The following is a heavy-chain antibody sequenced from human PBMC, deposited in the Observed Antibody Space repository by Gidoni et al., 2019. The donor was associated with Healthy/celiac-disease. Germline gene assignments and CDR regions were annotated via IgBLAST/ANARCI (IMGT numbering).Heavy chain of an antibody. D-gene: IGHD4-17*01. CDR2: IYSGGST. J-gene: IGHJ6*02. CDR3: ARDPLGLGTTDGMDV. Sequence: EVQLVETGGGLIQPGGSLRLSGAASGFTVSSNYMSWVRQAPGKGLGWVSVIYSGGSTYYADSVKGRFTISRDNSKNTLYLQMNSLRAEDTAVYYCARDPLGLGTTDGMDVWGQGTTVTVSS. V-gene: IGHV3-53*02. CDR1: GFTVSSNY.